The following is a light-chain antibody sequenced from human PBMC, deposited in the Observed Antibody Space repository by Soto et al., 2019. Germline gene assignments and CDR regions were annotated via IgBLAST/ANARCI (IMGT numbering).Light chain of an antibody. CDR2: AAS. V-gene: IGKV1-39*01. CDR3: QQSYTFRT. J-gene: IGKJ1*01. CDR1: QSISSY. Sequence: DIQVTQSPSSLSASVGDRVTITCRASQSISSYLNWYQQKPGKPPKLLISAASSLQSGVPSRFSGSGSGTDVTLTISSLQPEDFATYYCQQSYTFRTFGQGTKVDI.